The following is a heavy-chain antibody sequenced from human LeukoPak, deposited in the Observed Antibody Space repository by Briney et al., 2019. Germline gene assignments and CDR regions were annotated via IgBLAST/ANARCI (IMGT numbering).Heavy chain of an antibody. D-gene: IGHD6-19*01. J-gene: IGHJ5*01. V-gene: IGHV3-23*01. Sequence: GGSLRLSCAASGFTFSSYAMSWVRQAPGKGLEWVSTINANSGTTSYAASVRGRFTISRDNSKNTLYLQVNTLRADDTATYYCAKPISGGLAVTADWFHPWGQGTLVVVSS. CDR1: GFTFSSYA. CDR2: INANSGTT. CDR3: AKPISGGLAVTADWFHP.